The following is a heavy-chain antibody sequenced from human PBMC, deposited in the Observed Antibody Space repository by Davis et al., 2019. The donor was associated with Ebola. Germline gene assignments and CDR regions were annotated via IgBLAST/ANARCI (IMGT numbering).Heavy chain of an antibody. Sequence: GESLKISCAASGFTFSSYSMNWVRQAPGKGLEWVSAISGSGGSTYYADSVKGRFTISRDNSKNTLYLQMNSLRAEDTAVYYCAKMRSGYFDNFDYWGQGTLVTVSS. V-gene: IGHV3-23*01. CDR1: GFTFSSYS. D-gene: IGHD3-3*01. CDR3: AKMRSGYFDNFDY. J-gene: IGHJ4*02. CDR2: ISGSGGST.